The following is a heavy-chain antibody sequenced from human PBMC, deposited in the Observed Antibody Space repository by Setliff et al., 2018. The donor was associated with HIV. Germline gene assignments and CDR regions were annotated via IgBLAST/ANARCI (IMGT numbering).Heavy chain of an antibody. CDR3: ARGEFYCGTDCYWSSFDY. V-gene: IGHV4-59*08. D-gene: IGHD2-21*02. Sequence: PSETLSLTCSVSGGSMRNYYWSWIRQPPRKGLEWVGYISYNGITTYNPSLKSRVTISVDMSKNQFSLRLSSVTAADTAVYYCARGEFYCGTDCYWSSFDYWGQG. J-gene: IGHJ4*02. CDR1: GGSMRNYY. CDR2: ISYNGIT.